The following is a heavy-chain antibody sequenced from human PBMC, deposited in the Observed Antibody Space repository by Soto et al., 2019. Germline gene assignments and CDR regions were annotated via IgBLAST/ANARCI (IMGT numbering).Heavy chain of an antibody. CDR1: GGSISSGGYS. V-gene: IGHV4-30-2*01. D-gene: IGHD5-18*01. Sequence: QLQLQESGSGLVKPSQTLSLTCAVSGGSISSGGYSWSWIRQPPGKGLEWIGYLYHSGSTYCNPSLKSRVTRSVDRSKNQFSLKLSSVTAADTAVYYCARGGYSFGLGYGMDVWGQGTTVTVSS. J-gene: IGHJ6*02. CDR3: ARGGYSFGLGYGMDV. CDR2: LYHSGST.